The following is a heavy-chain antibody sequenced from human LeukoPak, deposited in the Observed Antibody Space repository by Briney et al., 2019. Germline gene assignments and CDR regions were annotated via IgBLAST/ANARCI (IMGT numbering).Heavy chain of an antibody. V-gene: IGHV1-69*05. D-gene: IGHD6-6*01. Sequence: SVKVSCKASGGTFSSYAISWVRQAPGQGLEWMGGIIPIFGTANYAQKFQGRVTITTDESTSTAYMELSSLKSEDTAVYYCAREHSSIAAPRPPPGAFDIWGQGTMVTVSS. J-gene: IGHJ3*02. CDR3: AREHSSIAAPRPPPGAFDI. CDR1: GGTFSSYA. CDR2: IIPIFGTA.